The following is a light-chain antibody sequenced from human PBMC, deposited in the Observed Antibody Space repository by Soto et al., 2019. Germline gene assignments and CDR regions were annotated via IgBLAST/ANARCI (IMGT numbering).Light chain of an antibody. CDR1: QTVSSNF. Sequence: EIVLTQSPGTLSLSPGERATLSCRASQTVSSNFLAWYQEKPGRAPRLLIYGASSRATGIPDRFSGSGSGTDFTLTISRLEPEDFAVYYCQQYNNWPLTWTFGQGTKVDIK. CDR2: GAS. V-gene: IGKV3-20*01. J-gene: IGKJ1*01. CDR3: QQYNNWPLTWT.